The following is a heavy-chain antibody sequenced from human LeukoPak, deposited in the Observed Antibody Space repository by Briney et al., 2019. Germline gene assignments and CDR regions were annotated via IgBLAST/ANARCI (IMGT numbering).Heavy chain of an antibody. CDR1: GGSISGSSYY. CDR3: ARGRITMIVVDDAFDI. D-gene: IGHD3-22*01. Sequence: SETLSLTCTVSGGSISGSSYYWGWIRQPPGKGLEWIGSIYYSGSTNYNPSLKSRVTISVDTSKNQFSLKLSSVTAADTAVYYCARGRITMIVVDDAFDIWGQGTMVTVSS. J-gene: IGHJ3*02. CDR2: IYYSGST. V-gene: IGHV4-39*07.